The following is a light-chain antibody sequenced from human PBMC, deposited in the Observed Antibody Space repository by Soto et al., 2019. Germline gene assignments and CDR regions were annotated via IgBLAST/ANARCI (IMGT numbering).Light chain of an antibody. CDR1: SSDVGGYNY. Sequence: QSALTQPRSVSGSPGQSVTISCTGTSSDVGGYNYVSWYQQHPGKAPKLMIYDVSKRPSGVPDRFSGSKSGNTASLTISGLQAEDEADYYCCSYAASYTPWVFGGETKLTVL. CDR2: DVS. CDR3: CSYAASYTPWV. V-gene: IGLV2-11*01. J-gene: IGLJ3*02.